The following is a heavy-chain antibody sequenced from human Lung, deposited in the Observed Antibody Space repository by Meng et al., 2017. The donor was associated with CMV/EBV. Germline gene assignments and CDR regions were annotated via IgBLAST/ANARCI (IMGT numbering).Heavy chain of an antibody. J-gene: IGHJ5*02. CDR3: AKDGSDSSLGWLDP. CDR1: GFIFDDHA. Sequence: GGSXRLXXAASGFIFDDHAMHWVRQRPGKGLEWVSLITWDGGNTYYADSVKGRFTISRDNSKNSLYLQMNSLRTEDTALYYCAKDGSDSSLGWLDPWGQGTLVTVSS. D-gene: IGHD2-15*01. V-gene: IGHV3-43D*03. CDR2: ITWDGGNT.